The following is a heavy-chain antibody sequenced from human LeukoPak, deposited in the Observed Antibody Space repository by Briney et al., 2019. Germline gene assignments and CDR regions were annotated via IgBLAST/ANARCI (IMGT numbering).Heavy chain of an antibody. J-gene: IGHJ6*02. CDR2: TYYRSKWYN. CDR1: GDSVSSNSAA. CDR3: ARDKPNWGDYYYGMDV. V-gene: IGHV6-1*01. Sequence: SQTLSLTCAISGDSVSSNSAAWNWIRQSPSRGLEWLGRTYYRSKWYNDYAVSVKSRITVNPDTSKNQFSLQLNSVTPEDTAVYYCARDKPNWGDYYYGMDVWGQGTTVTVSS. D-gene: IGHD7-27*01.